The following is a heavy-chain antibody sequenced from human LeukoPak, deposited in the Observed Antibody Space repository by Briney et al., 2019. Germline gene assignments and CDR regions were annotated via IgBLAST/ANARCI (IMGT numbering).Heavy chain of an antibody. CDR1: GHTFTSYG. D-gene: IGHD2-2*01. CDR2: ISAYNGNT. V-gene: IGHV1-18*01. CDR3: ARYSYQLLDNHDAFDI. Sequence: ASVKVSCKASGHTFTSYGISWVRQAPGQGLEWMGWISAYNGNTNYAQKLQGRVTMTTDTSTSTAYMELRSLRSDDTAVYYCARYSYQLLDNHDAFDIWGQGTMVTVSS. J-gene: IGHJ3*02.